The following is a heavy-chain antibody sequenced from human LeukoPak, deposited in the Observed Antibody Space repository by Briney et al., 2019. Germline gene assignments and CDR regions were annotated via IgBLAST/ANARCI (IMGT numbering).Heavy chain of an antibody. Sequence: ASVKVSCKASGYTFTSYDINWVRQATGQGLEWMGWMNPNSGNTGYAQKFQGRVTITRNTSISTAYMELSSLRSEDTAVYYCARIRYGDYSDAFDIWGQGTMVTVSS. CDR3: ARIRYGDYSDAFDI. J-gene: IGHJ3*02. V-gene: IGHV1-8*03. CDR1: GYTFTSYD. CDR2: MNPNSGNT. D-gene: IGHD4-17*01.